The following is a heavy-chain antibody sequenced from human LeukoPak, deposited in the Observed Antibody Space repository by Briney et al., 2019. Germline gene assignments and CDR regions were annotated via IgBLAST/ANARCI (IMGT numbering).Heavy chain of an antibody. CDR2: INPSGGST. J-gene: IGHJ6*03. V-gene: IGHV1-46*01. D-gene: IGHD6-6*01. CDR1: GYTFTSYY. CDR3: ARSIKIKSSSPLSYYYYMDV. Sequence: APVKVSCKASGYTFTSYYMHWVRQAPGQGLEWMGIINPSGGSTSYAQKFQGRVTMTRDMSTSTVYMELSSLRSEDTAVYYCARSIKIKSSSPLSYYYYMDVWGKGTTVTVSS.